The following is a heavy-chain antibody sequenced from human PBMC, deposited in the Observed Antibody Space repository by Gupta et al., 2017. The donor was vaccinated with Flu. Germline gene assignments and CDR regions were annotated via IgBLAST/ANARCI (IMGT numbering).Heavy chain of an antibody. Sequence: EVQVLESGGGLVQPGGSLRLSCAASGITFSSSAMTWVRQAPGKGLGWVSFISGKGDGTSYADSVKGRFTISRDNSKNTLYLQINSLRAGDTAVYYCAGGLRGTGGGWGISLDYGGRGTLVTVSS. V-gene: IGHV3-23*01. CDR1: GITFSSSA. CDR3: AGGLRGTGGGWGISLDY. J-gene: IGHJ4*02. D-gene: IGHD2-21*01. CDR2: ISGKGDGT.